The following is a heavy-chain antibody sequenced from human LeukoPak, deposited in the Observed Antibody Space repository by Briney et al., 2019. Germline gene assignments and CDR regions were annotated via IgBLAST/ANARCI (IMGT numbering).Heavy chain of an antibody. CDR3: ARDLRYFDWLFASLDY. D-gene: IGHD3-9*01. CDR2: INPSCCST. CDR1: VYTFTSYY. J-gene: IGHJ4*02. V-gene: IGHV1-46*01. Sequence: ASVKVSCRTSVYTFTSYYMHWVPQAPGQGFECRGIINPSCCSTSYARKLQGRVTMTRATSTSTAYMERSSLRSEDTAVDYCARDLRYFDWLFASLDYWGQGTLVTVSS.